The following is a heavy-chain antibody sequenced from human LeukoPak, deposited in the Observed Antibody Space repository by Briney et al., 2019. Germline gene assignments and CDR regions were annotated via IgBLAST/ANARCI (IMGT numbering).Heavy chain of an antibody. CDR3: ARDLRIRCTNGVCYSDY. J-gene: IGHJ4*02. CDR1: GGTFSSYA. CDR2: ISAYNGNT. Sequence: ASVKVSCKASGGTFSSYAISWVRQAPGQGLEWMGWISAYNGNTNYAQKFQGRVTMTTDTSTTTAYMELRSLRSDDTAVYYCARDLRIRCTNGVCYSDYWGQGTLVTVSS. V-gene: IGHV1-18*01. D-gene: IGHD2-8*01.